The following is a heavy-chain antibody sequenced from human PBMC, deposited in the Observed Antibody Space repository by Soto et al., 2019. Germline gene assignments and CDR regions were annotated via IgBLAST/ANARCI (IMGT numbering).Heavy chain of an antibody. Sequence: GGSLRLSCAASGFTFSNAWMSWVRQAPGKGLGWVGRIKSKTDGGTTDYAAPVKGRFTISRDDSKNTLYLQMNSLKTEDTAVYYCTTDVSVTYYYDSSGYPNWFDPWGQGTLVTVSS. D-gene: IGHD3-22*01. V-gene: IGHV3-15*01. J-gene: IGHJ5*02. CDR1: GFTFSNAW. CDR2: IKSKTDGGTT. CDR3: TTDVSVTYYYDSSGYPNWFDP.